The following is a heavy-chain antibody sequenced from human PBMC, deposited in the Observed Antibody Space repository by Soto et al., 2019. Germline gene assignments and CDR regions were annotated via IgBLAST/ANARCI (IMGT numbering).Heavy chain of an antibody. D-gene: IGHD3-10*01. CDR2: IYHSGST. J-gene: IGHJ5*02. CDR3: ARLYMVRGVMDWFDP. Sequence: SVTLSLTFALYGGSITSSHWWSWVRQPPGKGLEWIGEIYHSGSTNYNPSLKSRVTISVDKSKNQFSLKLSSVTAADTAVYYCARLYMVRGVMDWFDPWGQGTLVTVS. V-gene: IGHV4-4*02. CDR1: GGSITSSHW.